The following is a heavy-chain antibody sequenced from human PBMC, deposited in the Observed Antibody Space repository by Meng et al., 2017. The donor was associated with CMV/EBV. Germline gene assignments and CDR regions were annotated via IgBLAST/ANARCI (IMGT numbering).Heavy chain of an antibody. V-gene: IGHV3-21*01. CDR3: ARGFEQLAFY. CDR2: ISSSSSYI. CDR1: GFTFSSYS. D-gene: IGHD6-6*01. J-gene: IGHJ4*02. Sequence: LSCAASGFTFSSYSMNWVRQAPGKGLEWVSSISSSSSYIYYADSVKGRFTISRDNAENSLYLQMNSLRAEDTAVYYCARGFEQLAFYWGQGTLVTVSS.